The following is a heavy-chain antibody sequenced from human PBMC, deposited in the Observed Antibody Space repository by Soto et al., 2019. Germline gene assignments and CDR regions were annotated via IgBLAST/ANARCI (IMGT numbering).Heavy chain of an antibody. D-gene: IGHD3-3*01. J-gene: IGHJ6*03. Sequence: ASVKVSCKASGYTFTSYDINWVRQATGQGLEWMGWMNPNSGNTGYAQKFQGRVTMNRNTSISTTYMEMSSMRSEDTAEYYCARDGPLNDFWSGYYHYYYYMDVWGKGTTVTVSS. V-gene: IGHV1-8*01. CDR1: GYTFTSYD. CDR3: ARDGPLNDFWSGYYHYYYYMDV. CDR2: MNPNSGNT.